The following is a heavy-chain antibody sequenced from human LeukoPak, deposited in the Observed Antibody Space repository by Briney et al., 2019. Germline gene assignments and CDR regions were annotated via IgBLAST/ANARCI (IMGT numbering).Heavy chain of an antibody. CDR3: AKDRHPWVVPAASKSYPTWFDP. Sequence: SGGSLRLSCAASGFTFSSYGMHWVRQAPGKGLEWVAVISYDGSNKYYADSVKGRFTISRDNSKNTLYLQMNSLRAEDTAVYYCAKDRHPWVVPAASKSYPTWFDPWGQGTLVTVSS. CDR2: ISYDGSNK. CDR1: GFTFSSYG. J-gene: IGHJ5*02. V-gene: IGHV3-30*18. D-gene: IGHD2-2*01.